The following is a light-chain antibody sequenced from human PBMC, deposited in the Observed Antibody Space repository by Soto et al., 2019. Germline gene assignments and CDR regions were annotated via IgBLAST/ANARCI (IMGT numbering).Light chain of an antibody. CDR2: DAS. V-gene: IGKV3-11*01. J-gene: IGKJ5*01. Sequence: EIVLTQSPATLSLSPGERVTLSCRASQSVSSYLAWYQQKPGPAPRLLIYDASNRATGIPARFIGSGSGTDFTPIISSLEPEDFAVYYCRQRTNWPLITFGQGTRLEIK. CDR1: QSVSSY. CDR3: RQRTNWPLIT.